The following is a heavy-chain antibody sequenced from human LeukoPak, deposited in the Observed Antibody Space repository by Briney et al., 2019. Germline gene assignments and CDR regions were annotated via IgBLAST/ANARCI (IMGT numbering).Heavy chain of an antibody. V-gene: IGHV3-33*01. CDR3: ARDGAGGNTYGWENDY. J-gene: IGHJ4*02. D-gene: IGHD5-18*01. Sequence: GGSLRLSCAASGFTFSSYGMHWVRQAPGKGLEWVAVIWYDGSNKYYADSVKGRFTISRDNSKNTLYLQMNSLRAEDTAVYYCARDGAGGNTYGWENDYWGQGTLVTVSS. CDR2: IWYDGSNK. CDR1: GFTFSSYG.